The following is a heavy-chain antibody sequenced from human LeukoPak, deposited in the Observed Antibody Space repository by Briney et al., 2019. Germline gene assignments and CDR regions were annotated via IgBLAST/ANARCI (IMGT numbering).Heavy chain of an antibody. CDR2: ISYDGSNK. D-gene: IGHD6-13*01. CDR1: GFTFSSYG. J-gene: IGHJ6*04. Sequence: GGSLRLSCAASGFTFSSYGMHWVRQAPGKGLEWVAVISYDGSNKYYADSAKGRFTISRDNSKNTPYLQMNSLRAEDTAVYYCAKAGYSSSWYYYYYGMDVWGKGTTVTVSS. V-gene: IGHV3-30*18. CDR3: AKAGYSSSWYYYYYGMDV.